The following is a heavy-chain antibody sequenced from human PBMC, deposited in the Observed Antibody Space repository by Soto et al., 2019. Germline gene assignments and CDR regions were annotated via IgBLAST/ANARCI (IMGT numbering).Heavy chain of an antibody. CDR3: ARARDSSGYYYDY. D-gene: IGHD3-22*01. CDR2: ISYDGSNK. Sequence: GGSLRLSCAAPGFTFSSYAMHWVRQAPGKGLEWVAVISYDGSNKYYADSVKGRFTISRDNSKNTLYLQMNSLRAEDTAVYYCARARDSSGYYYDYWGQGTLVTVSS. J-gene: IGHJ4*02. CDR1: GFTFSSYA. V-gene: IGHV3-30*04.